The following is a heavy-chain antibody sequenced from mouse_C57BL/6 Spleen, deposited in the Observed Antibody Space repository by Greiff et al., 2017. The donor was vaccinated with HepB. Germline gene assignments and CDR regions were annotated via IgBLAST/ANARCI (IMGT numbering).Heavy chain of an antibody. CDR2: IYPGDGDT. J-gene: IGHJ2*01. V-gene: IGHV1-82*01. CDR3: ARSADYYGSSSFDY. D-gene: IGHD1-1*01. Sequence: VQLQESGPELVKPGASVKISCKASGYAFSSSWMNWVKQRPGKGLEWIGRIYPGDGDTNYNGKFKGKATLTADKSSSTAYMQLSSLTSEDSAVYFCARSADYYGSSSFDYWGQGTTLTVSS. CDR1: GYAFSSSW.